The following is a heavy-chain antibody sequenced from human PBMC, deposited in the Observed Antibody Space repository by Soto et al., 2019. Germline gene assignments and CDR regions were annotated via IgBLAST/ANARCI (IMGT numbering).Heavy chain of an antibody. D-gene: IGHD3-9*01. CDR3: ARAPYYDILTGYYMYYYYMDV. CDR2: IYYSGST. CDR1: GGSISSSSYY. Sequence: PSETLSLTCTVSGGSISSSSYYWGWIRQPPGKGLEWNGSIYYSGSTYYNPSLKSRFTISVDTSKNQFSLKLSSVTAADTAVYYCARAPYYDILTGYYMYYYYMDVWGKGTTVTVSS. J-gene: IGHJ6*03. V-gene: IGHV4-39*01.